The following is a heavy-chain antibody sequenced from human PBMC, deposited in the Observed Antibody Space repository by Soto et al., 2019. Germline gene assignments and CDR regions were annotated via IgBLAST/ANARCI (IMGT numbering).Heavy chain of an antibody. D-gene: IGHD3-22*01. CDR1: GFTFSSYW. V-gene: IGHV3-74*01. J-gene: IGHJ4*02. CDR2: IKSDGSGT. Sequence: EVQLVESGGGSVQPGGSLRLSCAASGFTFSSYWMHWVRQAPGKGLVWVSRIKSDGSGTYYADSVQGRLTISRENANNTLYLQINSLRAEDTAVYYCARGDGDYYDGNGYLGRHWGQGTLVTVSS. CDR3: ARGDGDYYDGNGYLGRH.